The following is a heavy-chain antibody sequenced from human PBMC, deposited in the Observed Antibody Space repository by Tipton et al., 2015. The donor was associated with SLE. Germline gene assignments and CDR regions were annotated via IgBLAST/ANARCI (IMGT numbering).Heavy chain of an antibody. CDR3: ARGWIYEILTGYNAFDV. V-gene: IGHV4-61*09. Sequence: TLSLTCTVSGGSIKRGVYYWTWIRQPAGKGLEWIGHIYTTGSTSYNPSLKSRVSVSVDTSKNQLSLTLSAVTAADTAVYYCARGWIYEILTGYNAFDVWGQGAMVTVSS. CDR2: IYTTGST. CDR1: GGSIKRGVYY. J-gene: IGHJ3*01. D-gene: IGHD3-9*01.